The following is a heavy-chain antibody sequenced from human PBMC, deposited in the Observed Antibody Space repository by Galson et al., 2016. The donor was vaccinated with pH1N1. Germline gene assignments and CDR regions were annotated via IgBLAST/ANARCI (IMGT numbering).Heavy chain of an antibody. V-gene: IGHV4-30-4*08. CDR2: IYYSGTT. J-gene: IGHJ4*02. Sequence: TLSLTCTVPNGSISSDDYYWTWIRQPPGKGLGWIGYIYYSGTTYYNPALKSRVTISIDTSKNQFSLKLNSVTAADTAIYFCARVGITIVRGAIDYWGQGTLVTVSS. D-gene: IGHD3-10*01. CDR3: ARVGITIVRGAIDY. CDR1: NGSISSDDYY.